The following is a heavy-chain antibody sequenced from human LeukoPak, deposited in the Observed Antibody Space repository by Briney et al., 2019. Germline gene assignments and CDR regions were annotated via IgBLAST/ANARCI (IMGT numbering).Heavy chain of an antibody. V-gene: IGHV3-30-3*01. J-gene: IGHJ4*02. CDR2: ISYDGSNK. CDR3: ARGVGVAVVAATDY. Sequence: GRSLRLSCAASGFTFSSYAMHWVRQAPGKGLEWVAVISYDGSNKYYADSVKGRFTISRDNSKNTLYLQMNSLRAEDTAVYYCARGVGVAVVAATDYWGQGTLVTVSS. CDR1: GFTFSSYA. D-gene: IGHD2-15*01.